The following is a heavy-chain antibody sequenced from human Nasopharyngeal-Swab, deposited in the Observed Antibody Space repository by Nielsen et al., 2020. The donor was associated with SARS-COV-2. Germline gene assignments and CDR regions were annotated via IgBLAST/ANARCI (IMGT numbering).Heavy chain of an antibody. Sequence: GESLKISCVASGFTFSSSAISWVRQAPGMGLEWVSTIGGAGNTLYADSVKGRFTISRDNSKNTVYLQMNSLRAEDTAVYYCAKYLGSGSYQAFCDYWGHGTLVTVSS. CDR3: AKYLGSGSYQAFCDY. J-gene: IGHJ4*01. CDR2: IGGAGNT. D-gene: IGHD1-26*01. CDR1: GFTFSSSA. V-gene: IGHV3-23*01.